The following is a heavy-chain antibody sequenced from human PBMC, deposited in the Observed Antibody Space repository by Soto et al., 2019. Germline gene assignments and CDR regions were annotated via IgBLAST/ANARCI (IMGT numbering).Heavy chain of an antibody. D-gene: IGHD6-13*01. J-gene: IGHJ4*02. CDR2: IRGGGATT. CDR1: GFIFTKYA. Sequence: GGSLRLSCAASGFIFTKYAMTWVRQVPGKGLEWVSTIRGGGATTYYADSVKGRFIISRDGSRNTVYLQMTSLRAEDTAVYYCAKGVSTWYSDYWGQGTLVTVS. V-gene: IGHV3-23*01. CDR3: AKGVSTWYSDY.